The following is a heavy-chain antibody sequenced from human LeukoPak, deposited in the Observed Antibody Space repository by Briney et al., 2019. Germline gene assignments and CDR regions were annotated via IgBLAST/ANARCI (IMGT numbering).Heavy chain of an antibody. CDR2: ISSGSTI. CDR3: ARDLCSGGSCYHMN. Sequence: QPGGSLRLSCAASGFTFSSYEMNWVRQAPGKGLEWVSYISSGSTIYYADSVKGRFTISRDNAKNSLYLQMNSLRAEDTAVYYCARDLCSGGSCYHMNWGQGTLVTVSS. J-gene: IGHJ4*02. V-gene: IGHV3-48*03. D-gene: IGHD2-15*01. CDR1: GFTFSSYE.